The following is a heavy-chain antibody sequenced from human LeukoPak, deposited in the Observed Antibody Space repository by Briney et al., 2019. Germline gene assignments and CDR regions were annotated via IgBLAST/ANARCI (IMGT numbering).Heavy chain of an antibody. D-gene: IGHD2/OR15-2a*01. J-gene: IGHJ4*02. V-gene: IGHV4-59*11. CDR3: ARGFYEPFAH. CDR2: IYYGGSP. Sequence: SETLSLTCTVSGASISDQYWNWIRQTPGKGLEWIGYIYYGGSPNYNPSLKSRATISLDVSKNQFSLNLQSMTAADTAIYYCARGFYEPFAHWGQGTLVTVSS. CDR1: GASISDQY.